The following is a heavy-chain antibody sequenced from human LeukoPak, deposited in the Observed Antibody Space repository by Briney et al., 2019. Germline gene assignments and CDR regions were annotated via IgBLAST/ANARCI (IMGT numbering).Heavy chain of an antibody. Sequence: SQTLSLTCAVYGGSFSGFYWGWVRQPPREGLGRGGEINHIVNTNNNTCLKSRVTISVDTSKNQFSLKLSSVTAADTAVYYCARVDYYGSGSYYNRNWFDPWGQGTLVTVSS. CDR2: INHIVNT. J-gene: IGHJ5*02. D-gene: IGHD3-10*01. CDR3: ARVDYYGSGSYYNRNWFDP. V-gene: IGHV4-34*01. CDR1: GGSFSGFY.